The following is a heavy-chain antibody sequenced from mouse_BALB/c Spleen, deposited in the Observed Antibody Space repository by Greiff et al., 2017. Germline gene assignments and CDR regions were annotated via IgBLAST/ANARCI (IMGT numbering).Heavy chain of an antibody. Sequence: EVKLMESGPELVKPGASVKMSCKASGYTFTSYVMHWVKQKPGQGLEWIGYINPYNDGTKYNEKFKGKATLTSDKSSSTAYMELSSLTSEDSAVYYCARDGYYYYAMDYWGQGTSVTVSS. V-gene: IGHV1-14*01. CDR3: ARDGYYYYAMDY. D-gene: IGHD2-3*01. CDR1: GYTFTSYV. J-gene: IGHJ4*01. CDR2: INPYNDGT.